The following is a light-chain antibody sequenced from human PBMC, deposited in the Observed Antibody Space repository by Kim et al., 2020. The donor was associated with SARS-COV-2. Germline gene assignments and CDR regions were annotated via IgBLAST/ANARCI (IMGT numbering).Light chain of an antibody. Sequence: GQSATISCTGTSRNVGSYNRCSWYQQPPGTAPKLMIYEVSKRPSGVPDRFSGSKSGNTASLTISGLQAEDEADYYGSSYTSSSTLVFGGGTQLTVL. CDR2: EVS. CDR3: SSYTSSSTLV. V-gene: IGLV2-18*02. J-gene: IGLJ2*01. CDR1: SRNVGSYNR.